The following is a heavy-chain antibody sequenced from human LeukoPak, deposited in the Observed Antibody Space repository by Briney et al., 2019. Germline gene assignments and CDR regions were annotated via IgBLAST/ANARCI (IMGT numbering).Heavy chain of an antibody. D-gene: IGHD6-13*01. CDR2: ISGSAGST. CDR3: ASAYTSTWSVYDY. J-gene: IGHJ4*02. Sequence: GGSLRLSCAASGFTFSDYDMSWVRQAPGKGLEWVSSISGSAGSTYYAGSVKGRFTVSRDNAKKTLYLQMNSLRAEDTAVYYCASAYTSTWSVYDYWGQGTLVTVSS. CDR1: GFTFSDYD. V-gene: IGHV3-23*01.